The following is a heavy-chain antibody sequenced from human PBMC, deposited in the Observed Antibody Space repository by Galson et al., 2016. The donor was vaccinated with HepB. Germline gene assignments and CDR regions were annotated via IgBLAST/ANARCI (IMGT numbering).Heavy chain of an antibody. CDR2: ISGDTTTT. D-gene: IGHD6-13*01. CDR1: GLTFSNYA. J-gene: IGHJ5*02. V-gene: IGHV3-23*01. Sequence: SLRLSCAASGLTFSNYAMTWVRQAPGKGLEWVSSISGDTTTTYYADSVKGRFTISRDNSKNTFYLQLNSLRAEDTASYYGAKGGGSTWYISPHFVDPWGQGTLVTVSS. CDR3: AKGGGSTWYISPHFVDP.